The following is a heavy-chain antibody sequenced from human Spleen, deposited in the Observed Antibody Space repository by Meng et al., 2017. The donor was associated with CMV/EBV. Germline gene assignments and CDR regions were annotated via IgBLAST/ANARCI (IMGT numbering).Heavy chain of an antibody. CDR3: AKTTVTIDTYYYYYGMDV. V-gene: IGHV3-30*02. J-gene: IGHJ6*02. CDR2: IRYDGSNK. D-gene: IGHD4-11*01. CDR1: GFTFTTYS. Sequence: GESLKISCAASGFTFTTYSMNWVRQAPGKGLEWVAFIRYDGSNKYYADSVKGRFTISRDNSKNTLYLQMNSLRAEDTAVYYCAKTTVTIDTYYYYYGMDVWGQGTTVTVSS.